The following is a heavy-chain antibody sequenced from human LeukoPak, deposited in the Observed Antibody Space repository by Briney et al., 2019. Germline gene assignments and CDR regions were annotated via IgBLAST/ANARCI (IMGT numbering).Heavy chain of an antibody. CDR3: ARRGIAARPSGAFDI. V-gene: IGHV4-39*01. D-gene: IGHD6-6*01. Sequence: SETLSLTCTVSGGSISSSSYYWGWIRQPPGKGLEWIGSIYYSGSTYYNPSLKSRVTISVDTSKGQFSLKLSSVTAADTAVYYCARRGIAARPSGAFDIWGQGTMVTVSS. CDR2: IYYSGST. J-gene: IGHJ3*02. CDR1: GGSISSSSYY.